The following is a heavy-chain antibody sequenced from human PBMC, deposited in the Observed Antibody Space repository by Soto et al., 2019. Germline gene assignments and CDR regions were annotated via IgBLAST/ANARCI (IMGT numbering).Heavy chain of an antibody. CDR1: GGSISSYY. V-gene: IGHV4-59*01. Sequence: SETLSLTCTVSGGSISSYYWSWIRQPPGKGLEWIGYIYYSGSTNYNPSLKSRVTISVDTSKNQFSLKLSSVTAADTAVYYCAKYSGFWSGHQGFDPWGQGTLVTVSS. CDR2: IYYSGST. J-gene: IGHJ5*01. CDR3: AKYSGFWSGHQGFDP. D-gene: IGHD3-3*01.